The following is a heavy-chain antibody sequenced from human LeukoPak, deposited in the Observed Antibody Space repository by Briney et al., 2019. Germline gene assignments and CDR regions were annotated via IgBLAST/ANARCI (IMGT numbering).Heavy chain of an antibody. V-gene: IGHV1-24*01. Sequence: ASVKVSCKVSGHTLTDFSMHWVRQAPGKGLEWMGGLNREDDEAIYAPHFQGRVSVTEDTSTDTAYMELSNLRSEDTAVYYCATLDSYYDNSGRPLLPDWGQGTLVTVSS. D-gene: IGHD3-22*01. CDR2: LNREDDEA. CDR1: GHTLTDFS. CDR3: ATLDSYYDNSGRPLLPD. J-gene: IGHJ4*02.